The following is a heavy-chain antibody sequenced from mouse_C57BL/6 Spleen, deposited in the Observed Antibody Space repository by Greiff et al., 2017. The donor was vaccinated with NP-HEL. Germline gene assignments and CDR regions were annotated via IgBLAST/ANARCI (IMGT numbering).Heavy chain of an antibody. CDR3: ARYYYGSSYDWYFDV. J-gene: IGHJ1*03. V-gene: IGHV8-12*01. D-gene: IGHD1-1*01. CDR2: IYWDDDK. Sequence: QVTLKESGPGILQSSQTLSLTCSFSGFSLSTSGMGVSWIRQPSGKGLEWLAHIYWDDDKRYNPSLKSRLTISKDTSRNQVFLKITSVDTADTATYYCARYYYGSSYDWYFDVWGTGTTVTVSS. CDR1: GFSLSTSGMG.